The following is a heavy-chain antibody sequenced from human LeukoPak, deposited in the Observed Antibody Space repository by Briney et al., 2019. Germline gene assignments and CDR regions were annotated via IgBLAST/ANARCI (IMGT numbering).Heavy chain of an antibody. D-gene: IGHD1-14*01. J-gene: IGHJ3*02. V-gene: IGHV4-59*01. Sequence: ETLSLTCTVSGGSISSYYWSWIRQPPGKGLELIGYISYSGSTNYNPSLKSRVTISVDTSKNQFSLKLSSVTPADTAVYYCAKAHRKPWVNAFDIWGQGTMVTVSS. CDR3: AKAHRKPWVNAFDI. CDR2: ISYSGST. CDR1: GGSISSYY.